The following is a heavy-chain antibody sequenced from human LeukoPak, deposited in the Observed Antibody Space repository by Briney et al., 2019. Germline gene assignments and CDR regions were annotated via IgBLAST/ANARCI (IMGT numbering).Heavy chain of an antibody. CDR3: ARWTTTYLDY. V-gene: IGHV1-2*02. CDR2: INPNSGGT. CDR1: GYTFTVYY. D-gene: IGHD3/OR15-3a*01. J-gene: IGHJ4*02. Sequence: ASVKVSCKASGYTFTVYYMHWVRQAPGQGLEWMGWINPNSGGTNYAQKFQGRVTMTRDTSTSTVYMELSSLRSEDTAVYYCARWTTTYLDYWGQGTLVTVSS.